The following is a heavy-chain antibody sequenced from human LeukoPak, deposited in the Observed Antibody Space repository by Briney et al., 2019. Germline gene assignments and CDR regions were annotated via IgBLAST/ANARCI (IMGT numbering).Heavy chain of an antibody. Sequence: PGGSLRLSCAASGFTFNSYAMSWVRQAPGKGLEWVSYISSSGSTIYYADSVKGRFTISRDNAKNSLYLQMNSLRAEDTAVYYCARAIRLGGGYDILTGYYNPAHWFDPWGQGTLVTVSS. J-gene: IGHJ5*02. CDR3: ARAIRLGGGYDILTGYYNPAHWFDP. V-gene: IGHV3-48*04. CDR2: ISSSGSTI. D-gene: IGHD3-9*01. CDR1: GFTFNSYA.